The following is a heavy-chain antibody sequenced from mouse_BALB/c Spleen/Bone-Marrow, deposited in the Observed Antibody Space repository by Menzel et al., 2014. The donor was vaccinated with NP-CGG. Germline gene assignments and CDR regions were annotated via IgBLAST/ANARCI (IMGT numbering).Heavy chain of an antibody. J-gene: IGHJ1*01. CDR2: INPDSSTI. CDR3: ARLNYYGNLFV. V-gene: IGHV4-1*02. CDR1: GFDFSSYW. Sequence: EVMLVESGGGLVHPGGSLKLSCAASGFDFSSYWMSWVWQAPGKGLEWIGEINPDSSTINYTPSLKDKFIISRDNAKNTLYLQMSKVRSEDTALYYCARLNYYGNLFVWGAGTTVTVSS. D-gene: IGHD1-1*01.